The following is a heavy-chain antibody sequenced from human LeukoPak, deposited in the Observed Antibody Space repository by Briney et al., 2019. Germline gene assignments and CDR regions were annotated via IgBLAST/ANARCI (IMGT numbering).Heavy chain of an antibody. CDR3: ARDSSGWSKNY. CDR2: ISGSGGST. V-gene: IGHV3-23*01. J-gene: IGHJ4*02. Sequence: PGRSLRLSCAASGFTFSTDAMTWVRQAPGKGLQWVSAISGSGGSTYYGDSVKGRFTISRDNSKNMMYLQMNSLRVEDTAVYYCARDSSGWSKNYWGQGTLVTVSS. CDR1: GFTFSTDA. D-gene: IGHD6-19*01.